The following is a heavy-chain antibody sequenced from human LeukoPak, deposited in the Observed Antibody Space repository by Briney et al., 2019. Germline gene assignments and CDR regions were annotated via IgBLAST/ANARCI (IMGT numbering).Heavy chain of an antibody. J-gene: IGHJ4*02. CDR1: GYTFTNND. CDR3: TRGRAAGD. V-gene: IGHV1-8*01. D-gene: IGHD6-19*01. CDR2: VSPDSGDT. Sequence: ASVKVSCKASGYTFTNNDINWVRQATGQGIEWMGWVSPDSGDTGYAPNFRGRVTMTTDTSINTAYMELTSLTTEDTAIYYCTRGRAAGDWGQGTLVTVSS.